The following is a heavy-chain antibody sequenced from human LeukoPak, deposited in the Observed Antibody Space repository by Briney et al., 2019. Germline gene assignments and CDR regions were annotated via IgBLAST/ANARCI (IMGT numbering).Heavy chain of an antibody. CDR3: ARDRVYSSGWYREHGMDV. V-gene: IGHV1-69*04. CDR1: GGTFSSYA. CDR2: IIPILGIA. J-gene: IGHJ6*02. Sequence: ASVKVSCKASGGTFSSYAISWVRQAPGQGLEWMGRIIPILGIANYAQKFQGRVTITADKSTSTAYMELSSLRSEDTAVYYCARDRVYSSGWYREHGMDVWGQGTTVTVSS. D-gene: IGHD6-19*01.